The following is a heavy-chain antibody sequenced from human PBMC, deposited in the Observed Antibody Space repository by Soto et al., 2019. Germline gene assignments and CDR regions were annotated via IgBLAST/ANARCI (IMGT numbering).Heavy chain of an antibody. CDR1: GGVTSGYY. J-gene: IGHJ3*01. Sequence: SPETLSHTCTVSGGVTSGYYWSWVRQSPQKGLEWIGYIYYTGHTNYNPSLKSRVTISMDTSMTQISLNLTSMTAADTAVYYCARGPAGTPALFAFGVWGQATMVTVS. CDR3: ARGPAGTPALFAFGV. V-gene: IGHV4-59*01. CDR2: IYYTGHT. D-gene: IGHD3-10*01.